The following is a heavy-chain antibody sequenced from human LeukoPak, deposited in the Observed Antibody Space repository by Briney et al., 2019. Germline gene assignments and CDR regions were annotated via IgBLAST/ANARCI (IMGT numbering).Heavy chain of an antibody. D-gene: IGHD5-12*01. V-gene: IGHV3-53*01. J-gene: IGHJ4*02. CDR1: GFTVSSNY. CDR2: IYSGGST. Sequence: GGSLRLSCAASGFTVSSNYMSWVRQAPGKGLEWVSVIYSGGSTYYADSVKGRFTSSSDNSKNTLYLQMNSLRAEDTAVYYCARDPGYSGYDALGDYWGQGTLVTVSS. CDR3: ARDPGYSGYDALGDY.